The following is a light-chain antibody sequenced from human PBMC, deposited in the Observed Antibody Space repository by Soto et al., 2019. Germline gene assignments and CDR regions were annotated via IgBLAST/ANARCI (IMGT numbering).Light chain of an antibody. Sequence: DIQMTQSPSTLSGSVGDRVTITCRASQTISSWLAWYQQKPGKAPKLLIYKASTLKSGVPSRFSGSGSGTEFTLTISSLQPDDFATYYCQQLNSYAWTFGQGTKVDIK. CDR1: QTISSW. CDR2: KAS. V-gene: IGKV1-5*03. CDR3: QQLNSYAWT. J-gene: IGKJ1*01.